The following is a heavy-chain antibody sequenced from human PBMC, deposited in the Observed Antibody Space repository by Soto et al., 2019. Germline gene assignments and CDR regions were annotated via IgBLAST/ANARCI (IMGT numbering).Heavy chain of an antibody. CDR2: ISGSGGST. Sequence: GGSLRLSCAASGFTFSSYAMSWVRQAPGKGLEWVSAISGSGGSTYYADSVKGRFTISRDNSKNTLYLQMNSLRAEDTAVYYCARGFGPGVGAQIIHWGQGTLVTVSS. V-gene: IGHV3-23*01. CDR3: ARGFGPGVGAQIIH. D-gene: IGHD1-26*01. CDR1: GFTFSSYA. J-gene: IGHJ4*02.